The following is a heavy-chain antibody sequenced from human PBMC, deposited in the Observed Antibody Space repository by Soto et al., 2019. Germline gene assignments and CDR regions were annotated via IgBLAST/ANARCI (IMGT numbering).Heavy chain of an antibody. J-gene: IGHJ6*02. CDR1: GGSISSSSYY. Sequence: SESLSLTCTVSGGSISSSSYYWGWIRQPPGKGLEWIGSIYYSGSTYYNPSLKSRVTISVDTSKNQFSLKLSSATAADTTVYYCASPAELAAAVKAMGYHYGMDVWGQGTTVTVSS. CDR3: ASPAELAAAVKAMGYHYGMDV. V-gene: IGHV4-39*01. CDR2: IYYSGST. D-gene: IGHD6-13*01.